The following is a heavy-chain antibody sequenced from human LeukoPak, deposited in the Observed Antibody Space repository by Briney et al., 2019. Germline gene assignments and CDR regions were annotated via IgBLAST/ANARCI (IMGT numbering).Heavy chain of an antibody. V-gene: IGHV4-39*01. J-gene: IGHJ3*02. CDR1: GGSIITNTSY. D-gene: IGHD3-10*01. Sequence: PSETLSLTCSVSGGSIITNTSYWGWIRQPPGKGLEWIGEINHSGSTSYNPSLKSRVTISVDTSKNQFSLKLTSVTAADTAVFYCARHKTGARGFDIWGQGTMVTVSS. CDR2: INHSGST. CDR3: ARHKTGARGFDI.